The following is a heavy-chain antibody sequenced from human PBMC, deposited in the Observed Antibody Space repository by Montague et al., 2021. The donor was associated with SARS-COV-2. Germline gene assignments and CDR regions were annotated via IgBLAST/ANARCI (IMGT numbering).Heavy chain of an antibody. V-gene: IGHV4-31*03. D-gene: IGHD6-6*01. CDR3: ARLRSSSNWYFDL. Sequence: TLSLTCTVSGGSISSGGYYWSWIRQHPGKGLEWIGYIHYSGSTYYNPSLKSRVTISVDTSKNQFSLKLSSVTAADTAVYYCARLRSSSNWYFDLWGRGTLVTVSS. CDR2: IHYSGST. J-gene: IGHJ2*01. CDR1: GGSISSGGYY.